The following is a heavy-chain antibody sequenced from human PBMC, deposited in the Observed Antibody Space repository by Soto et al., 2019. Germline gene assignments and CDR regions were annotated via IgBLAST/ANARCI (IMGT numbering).Heavy chain of an antibody. CDR1: GGSISSHY. CDR2: IHNSANT. CDR3: ARESRYCSGGSCYFLPGIDY. Sequence: SETLSLTCTVYGGSISSHYWMCMRQTPGKKVEYIGYIHNSANTNYNPSLKSRVAVSVDTSKNQFTLRLSSVTAADTAVYYCARESRYCSGGSCYFLPGIDYWGQGTMVTVSS. J-gene: IGHJ4*02. V-gene: IGHV4-59*11. D-gene: IGHD2-15*01.